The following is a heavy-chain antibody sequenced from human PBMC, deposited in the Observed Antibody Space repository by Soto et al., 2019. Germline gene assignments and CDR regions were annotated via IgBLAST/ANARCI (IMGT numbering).Heavy chain of an antibody. D-gene: IGHD6-19*01. CDR2: IYGGGTT. V-gene: IGHV3-53*01. Sequence: VQLVESGGGWIQPGGSLRLSCPASGFAGSSKYMTWVRQAPGKGLEWVSVIYGGGTTYYADSVKGRFTISRDTSKNTLYLQMNSLRAEDTAVYDCVQTTGWPGFDFWGQGTLVTVSS. J-gene: IGHJ4*02. CDR3: VQTTGWPGFDF. CDR1: GFAGSSKY.